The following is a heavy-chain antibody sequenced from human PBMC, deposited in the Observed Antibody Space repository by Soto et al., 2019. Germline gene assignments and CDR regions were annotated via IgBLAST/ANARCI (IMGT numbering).Heavy chain of an antibody. J-gene: IGHJ4*02. CDR3: AKVHGSGTYYNFPDY. D-gene: IGHD3-10*01. Sequence: EVHLLESGGGLVQPGGSLRLSCAASGFTFSTYAMSWVRQAPGKGLEWVSTISDSGGSTYYADAVKGRLTVSRDNSKNTLYLLMNSLSAEDTALYYCAKVHGSGTYYNFPDYWGQGTLVTVSS. CDR2: ISDSGGST. CDR1: GFTFSTYA. V-gene: IGHV3-23*01.